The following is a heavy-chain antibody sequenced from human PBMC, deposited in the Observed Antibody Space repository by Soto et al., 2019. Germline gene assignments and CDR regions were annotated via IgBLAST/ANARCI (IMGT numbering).Heavy chain of an antibody. Sequence: SVKVSCKASGGTFSSYAISWVRQAPGQGLEWMGGIIPIFGTANYAQKFQGRVTITADESTSTAYMELSSLRSEDTAVYYCARVEPSEGDIVVVPADNWFDPWGQGTLVTVS. D-gene: IGHD2-2*01. J-gene: IGHJ5*02. CDR1: GGTFSSYA. CDR2: IIPIFGTA. CDR3: ARVEPSEGDIVVVPADNWFDP. V-gene: IGHV1-69*13.